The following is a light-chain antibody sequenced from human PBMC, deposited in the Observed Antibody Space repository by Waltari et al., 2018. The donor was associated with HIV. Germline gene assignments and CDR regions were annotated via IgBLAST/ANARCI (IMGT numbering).Light chain of an antibody. CDR3: QQSYSTPYT. Sequence: DIQMTQSPSSLSASVGDRVTITCRASQSINSYLNWYQQKPGKAPNLLIYAASTLQSGVPSRFSGSGSGTDFTLAISSLQPEDFATYFCQQSYSTPYTFGQGTKLEMK. J-gene: IGKJ2*01. CDR2: AAS. V-gene: IGKV1-39*01. CDR1: QSINSY.